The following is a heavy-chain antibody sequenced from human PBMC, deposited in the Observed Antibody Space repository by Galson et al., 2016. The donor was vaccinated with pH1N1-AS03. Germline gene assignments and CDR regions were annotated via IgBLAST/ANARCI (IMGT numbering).Heavy chain of an antibody. J-gene: IGHJ5*01. D-gene: IGHD3-16*02. V-gene: IGHV3-30*18. CDR3: AKDAMSGGIVVLYNCFDS. CDR2: ISYDESHR. Sequence: SLRLSCAVSGFTFSGYGMHWVRQAPGKGLEWVAVISYDESHRYYADSVKGRFTVSRDNSKNTLYMQMNSLRTEDTAVYYCAKDAMSGGIVVLYNCFDSWGPGTLVTVSS. CDR1: GFTFSGYG.